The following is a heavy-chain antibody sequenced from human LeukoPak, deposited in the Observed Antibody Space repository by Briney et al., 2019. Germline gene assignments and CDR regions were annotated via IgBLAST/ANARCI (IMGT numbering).Heavy chain of an antibody. CDR3: ARGSDILTGYYLDY. V-gene: IGHV4-4*02. D-gene: IGHD3-9*01. CDR1: GGSISSTNW. CDR2: IYHSGST. Sequence: PSETLSLTCAVSGGSISSTNWWSWVRQPPGKGLEWIGEIYHSGSTNYNPSLKSRVTISVDKSKNQFSLNLSSVTAADAAVYYCARGSDILTGYYLDYWGQGTLVTVSS. J-gene: IGHJ4*02.